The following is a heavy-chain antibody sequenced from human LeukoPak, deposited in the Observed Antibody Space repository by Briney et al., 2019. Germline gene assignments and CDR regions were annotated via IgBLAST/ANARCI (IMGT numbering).Heavy chain of an antibody. D-gene: IGHD3-9*01. V-gene: IGHV1-18*01. CDR1: GYTFTSYG. CDR2: ISAYNGNT. CDR3: ARAREVTGLTP. Sequence: ASVKVSCKASGYTFTSYGISWVRQAPGQGLEWMGWISAYNGNTNYAQKLQGRVTMTTDTSTSAAYMELSRLRYDDTAIYYCARAREVTGLTPWGQGTLVTVSS. J-gene: IGHJ5*02.